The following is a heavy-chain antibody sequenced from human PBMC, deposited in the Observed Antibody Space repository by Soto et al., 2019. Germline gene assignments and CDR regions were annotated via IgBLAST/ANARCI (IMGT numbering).Heavy chain of an antibody. V-gene: IGHV3-64*01. Sequence: EVQLAESGGCLAQPGGSLRFTCAASGFTLSGYAMGWVRQAPGKGLEYVSGISSNGVGTYYANSVQGRFTISRDNSKNTVYLQMGSLRPEDMAVFYCARRARPDFYYMDVWGKGTTVTVSS. D-gene: IGHD6-6*01. J-gene: IGHJ6*03. CDR1: GFTLSGYA. CDR2: ISSNGVGT. CDR3: ARRARPDFYYMDV.